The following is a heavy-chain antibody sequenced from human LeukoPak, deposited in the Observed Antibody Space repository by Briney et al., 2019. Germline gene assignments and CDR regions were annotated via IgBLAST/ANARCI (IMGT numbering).Heavy chain of an antibody. D-gene: IGHD3-10*01. CDR3: ARDLELLWFGELGPDWFDP. CDR2: ISAYNGNT. CDR1: GYTFTSYG. J-gene: IGHJ5*02. Sequence: ASVKVSCKASGYTFTSYGISWVRQAPGQGLEWMGWISAYNGNTNYAQKLQGRVTMTTDTSTSTAYMELRSLRSDDTAVYYCARDLELLWFGELGPDWFDPWGQGNLVTVSS. V-gene: IGHV1-18*01.